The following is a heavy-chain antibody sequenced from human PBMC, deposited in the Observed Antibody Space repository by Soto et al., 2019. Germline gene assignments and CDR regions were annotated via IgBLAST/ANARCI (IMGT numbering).Heavy chain of an antibody. CDR2: VIPLLSIS. V-gene: IGHV1-69*02. Sequence: QVQLVQSGAEVKKPGSSVKVSCKASGDTFSNHSINWVRQAPGQGLEWMGRVIPLLSISNYAQKFQGRVTITADRSTSTAYRELSSLRSEDTAMNYCARGLQRTKSYYYYYMDVWGKGTTVTVSS. D-gene: IGHD1-7*01. J-gene: IGHJ6*03. CDR3: ARGLQRTKSYYYYYMDV. CDR1: GDTFSNHS.